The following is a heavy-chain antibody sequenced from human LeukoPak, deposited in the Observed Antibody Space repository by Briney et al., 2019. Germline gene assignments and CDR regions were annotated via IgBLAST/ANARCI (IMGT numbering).Heavy chain of an antibody. V-gene: IGHV3-23*01. CDR1: GFTFSSYT. CDR3: AKDGGNGNRQPLGY. J-gene: IGHJ4*02. CDR2: IGSGGTT. Sequence: GGSLRLSCAASGFTFSSYTMSWVRQAPGKGLEWVSSIGSGGTTYYADSVKGRFTISRDNSKNTLYLQMTSLRAEDKAVNYCAKDGGNGNRQPLGYWGQGSLVTVSS. D-gene: IGHD6-13*01.